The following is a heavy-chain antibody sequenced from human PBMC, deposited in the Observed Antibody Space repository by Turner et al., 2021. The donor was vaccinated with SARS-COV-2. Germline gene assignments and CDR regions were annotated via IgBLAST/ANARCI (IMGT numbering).Heavy chain of an antibody. D-gene: IGHD3-3*01. CDR1: GYTLTDYY. V-gene: IGHV1-2*06. CDR2: INPSSGAL. Sequence: VQPVQSGAETRKPWASARASSKASGYTLTDYYIHWLRQAPGQGLEWIGRINPSSGALNYAAKLKGRVTMTRDNSNNTVYMELNSLRADDTAVYYCARERVVSPALHAMDIWGQGTTVIVSS. CDR3: ARERVVSPALHAMDI. J-gene: IGHJ6*02.